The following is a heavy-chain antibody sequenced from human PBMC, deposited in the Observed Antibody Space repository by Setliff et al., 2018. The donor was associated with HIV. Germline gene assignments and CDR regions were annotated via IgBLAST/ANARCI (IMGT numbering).Heavy chain of an antibody. V-gene: IGHV4-38-2*02. J-gene: IGHJ4*02. CDR3: ATVRLRVNVGLLDTPFDS. CDR2: LGQNGNT. D-gene: IGHD5-18*01. Sequence: PSETLSLTCSVSGYSISSDFYWGWIRQPPERGLQWIGSLGQNGNTYYSPSLKGRVTLSGDTSKNQFSLKLSSVRADDTAVYYCATVRLRVNVGLLDTPFDSWGQGILVTVSS. CDR1: GYSISSDFY.